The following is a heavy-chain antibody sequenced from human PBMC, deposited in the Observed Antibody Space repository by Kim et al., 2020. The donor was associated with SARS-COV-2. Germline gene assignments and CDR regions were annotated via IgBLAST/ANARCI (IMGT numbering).Heavy chain of an antibody. V-gene: IGHV3-53*01. CDR1: GLTVSNNY. CDR3: ARAPSYGDYGFDF. D-gene: IGHD4-17*01. J-gene: IGHJ4*02. CDR2: IYSDSTT. Sequence: GGSLRLSRAASGLTVSNNYMSWVRQVPGKGLEWVSFIYSDSTTYYADSVKGRFTISRDISKNTLYLQMNSLRAEDTAVYYCARAPSYGDYGFDFWGQGTL.